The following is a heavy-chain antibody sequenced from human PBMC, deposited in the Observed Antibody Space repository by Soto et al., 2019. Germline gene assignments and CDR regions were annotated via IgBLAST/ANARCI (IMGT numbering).Heavy chain of an antibody. CDR2: ISAYNGNT. J-gene: IGHJ5*02. CDR1: GYTFTSYG. V-gene: IGHV1-18*01. D-gene: IGHD3-10*01. Sequence: VQLVQSGAEVKKPGASVKVSCKASGYTFTSYGISWVRQAPGQGLEWMGWISAYNGNTNYAQKLQGRVTMTTDTSTSTAYMELRSLRSDDTAVYYCARDRTLYYYGSGSSDWFDPWGQGTLVTVSS. CDR3: ARDRTLYYYGSGSSDWFDP.